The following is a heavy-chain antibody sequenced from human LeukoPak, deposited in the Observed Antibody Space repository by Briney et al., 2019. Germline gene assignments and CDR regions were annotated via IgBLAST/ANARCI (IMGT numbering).Heavy chain of an antibody. J-gene: IGHJ5*02. V-gene: IGHV1-2*02. CDR1: GYTFTGYY. D-gene: IGHD2-2*01. Sequence: ASVKVSRKASGYTFTGYYMHWVRQAPGQGLEWMGWINPNSGGTNYAQKFQGRVTMTRDTSISTAYMELSRLRSDDTAVYYCAREVTYCSSTSCYWFDPWGQGTLVTVSS. CDR3: AREVTYCSSTSCYWFDP. CDR2: INPNSGGT.